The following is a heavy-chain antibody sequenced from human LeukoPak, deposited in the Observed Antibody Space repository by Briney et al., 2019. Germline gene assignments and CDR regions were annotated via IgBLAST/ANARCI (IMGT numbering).Heavy chain of an antibody. CDR1: GFTFSSYS. Sequence: GGSLRLSCATSGFTFSSYSMNWVRQAPGKGLEWVSSISSSSSFIYYTDSVKGRFTISRDNAKNSLYLQMNSLRAEDTAVYYCAGVSESGWYYFDYWGQGTLVTVSS. CDR3: AGVSESGWYYFDY. J-gene: IGHJ4*02. V-gene: IGHV3-21*01. CDR2: ISSSSSFI. D-gene: IGHD6-19*01.